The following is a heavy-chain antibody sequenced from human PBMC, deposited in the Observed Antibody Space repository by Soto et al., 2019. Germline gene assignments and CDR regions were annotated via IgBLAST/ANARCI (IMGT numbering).Heavy chain of an antibody. CDR2: IYYLGST. V-gene: IGHV4-59*01. Sequence: SETLSLTCSVSGGSMSEYFWSWIRQSPGKGLEWIGYIYYLGSTDYNPSLKSRVTISVDTSKRQFSLRLASVTAADTAVYYCARDGYDGSGSPYPAYWGPGTQVTVSS. D-gene: IGHD3-10*01. CDR1: GGSMSEYF. CDR3: ARDGYDGSGSPYPAY. J-gene: IGHJ4*02.